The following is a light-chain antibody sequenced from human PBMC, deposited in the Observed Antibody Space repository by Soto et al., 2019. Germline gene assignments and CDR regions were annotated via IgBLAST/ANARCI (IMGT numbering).Light chain of an antibody. V-gene: IGKV3D-20*02. J-gene: IGKJ4*01. CDR2: GAS. CDR3: QQRDIWPLS. CDR1: QSVSSSY. Sequence: EIVLTQSPGTLSLSPGDRATLSCRASQSVSSSYLAWYQQKPGQAPGLLIYGASNRATGVPARFSGRGSATYFTLTISGLERDDFAVYYCQQRDIWPLSFGGGTKVDIK.